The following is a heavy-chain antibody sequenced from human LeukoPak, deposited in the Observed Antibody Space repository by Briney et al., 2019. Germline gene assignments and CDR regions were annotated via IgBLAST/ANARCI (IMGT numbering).Heavy chain of an antibody. J-gene: IGHJ3*02. CDR1: GGSISGGGYS. CDR2: IYHSGST. CDR3: ARGPSGRDAFDI. Sequence: PSQTLSLTCAVSGGSISGGGYSWSWIRQPPGKGLEWIGYIYHSGSTYYNPSLKSRVTISVDRSKSQFSLKLSSVTAADTAVYYCARGPSGRDAFDIWGQGTMVTVSS. V-gene: IGHV4-30-2*01. D-gene: IGHD2-15*01.